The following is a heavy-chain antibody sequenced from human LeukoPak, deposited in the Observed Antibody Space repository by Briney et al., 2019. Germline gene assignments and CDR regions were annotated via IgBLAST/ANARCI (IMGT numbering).Heavy chain of an antibody. CDR2: IKQDGSEK. CDR3: ARSPRYNWNYYFDY. J-gene: IGHJ4*02. Sequence: GGSLRLSCAASGFTFSSYWMSWVRQAPGKGLEWVANIKQDGSEKYYVDSVKGRFTISRDNAKNSLYLQMNSLRAEDTAVYYCARSPRYNWNYYFDYWGQGTLVTVPS. D-gene: IGHD1-7*01. CDR1: GFTFSSYW. V-gene: IGHV3-7*01.